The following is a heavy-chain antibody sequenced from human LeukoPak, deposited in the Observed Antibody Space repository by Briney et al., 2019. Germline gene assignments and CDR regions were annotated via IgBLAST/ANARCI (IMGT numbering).Heavy chain of an antibody. V-gene: IGHV3-53*01. Sequence: GGSLRLSCAASGFTVSSNYMSWVRQGPGKGLEWVSTIYSGGSTYYADSVTGRFTISRDNAKSTVFLQMNSLTAEDTAVYYCARDGGTSTPFDYWGQGTLVTVSS. CDR2: IYSGGST. CDR3: ARDGGTSTPFDY. CDR1: GFTVSSNY. D-gene: IGHD2-15*01. J-gene: IGHJ4*02.